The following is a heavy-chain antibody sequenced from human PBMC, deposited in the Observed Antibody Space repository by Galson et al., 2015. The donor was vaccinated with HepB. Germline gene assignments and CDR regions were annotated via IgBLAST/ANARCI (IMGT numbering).Heavy chain of an antibody. J-gene: IGHJ4*02. V-gene: IGHV3-33*08. CDR1: GFTFSSYG. CDR2: IWYDGSNK. D-gene: IGHD5-12*01. CDR3: ARDFTGGYTEAYFDY. Sequence: SLRLSCAASGFTFSSYGMHWVRQAPGKGLEWVAVIWYDGSNKYYADSVKGRFTISRDNSKNTLYLQMNSLRAEDTAVYYCARDFTGGYTEAYFDYWGQGTLVTVSS.